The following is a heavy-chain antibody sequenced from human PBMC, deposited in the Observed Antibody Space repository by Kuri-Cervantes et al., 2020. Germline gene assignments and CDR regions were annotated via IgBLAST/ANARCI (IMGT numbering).Heavy chain of an antibody. D-gene: IGHD5-18*01. CDR1: GYSISSGYY. CDR2: IYHSGSA. CDR3: ARPRGHNYEWEY. V-gene: IGHV4-38-2*01. Sequence: SQTLSLTCAISGYSISSGYYWGWIRQPPGKGLQWLGTIYHSGSAYYKPSLKRRVTISVDTSKNRFSLKLSSLTAADTAVYYCARPRGHNYEWEYWGQGALVTVSS. J-gene: IGHJ4*02.